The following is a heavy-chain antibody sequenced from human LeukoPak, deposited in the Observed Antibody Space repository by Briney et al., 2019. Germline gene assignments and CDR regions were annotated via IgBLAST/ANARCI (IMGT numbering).Heavy chain of an antibody. D-gene: IGHD3-22*01. Sequence: GGSLRLSCAASGFTFSSYAMSWVRQAPGKGLEWVSAISGSGGSTYYADSVKGRFTISRDNSKNTLYLQMNSLRAEDTAVYYCAKDPFTHYYDSSGYYLDYWGQGTLVTVSS. J-gene: IGHJ4*02. CDR2: ISGSGGST. V-gene: IGHV3-23*01. CDR3: AKDPFTHYYDSSGYYLDY. CDR1: GFTFSSYA.